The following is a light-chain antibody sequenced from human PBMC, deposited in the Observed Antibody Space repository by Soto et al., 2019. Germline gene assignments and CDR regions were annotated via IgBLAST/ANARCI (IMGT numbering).Light chain of an antibody. CDR1: SGSIATNY. CDR2: DNN. CDR3: QSYDSFTSIWV. V-gene: IGLV6-57*04. J-gene: IGLJ3*02. Sequence: NFMLTQPHSVSESPGKTVTLSCTRSSGSIATNYVQWYLQRPGSAPTTVIYDNNQRPSGVPDRLSGSIDSSSNSASLTISGLKSEDEADYYCQSYDSFTSIWVFGGGTQLTVL.